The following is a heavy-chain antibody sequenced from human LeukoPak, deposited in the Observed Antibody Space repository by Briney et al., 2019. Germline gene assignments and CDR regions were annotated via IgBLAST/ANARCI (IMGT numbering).Heavy chain of an antibody. J-gene: IGHJ4*02. CDR1: GFTVSSNY. Sequence: GGSLRLSCAASGFTVSSNYMSWVRQAPGKGLEWVSVIYSGGSTYYADSVKGRFTISRDNSKNTLYLQMNSLRAEDTAVYYCASQWFEYYFDHWGQGTLVTVSS. D-gene: IGHD3-10*01. CDR3: ASQWFEYYFDH. V-gene: IGHV3-66*04. CDR2: IYSGGST.